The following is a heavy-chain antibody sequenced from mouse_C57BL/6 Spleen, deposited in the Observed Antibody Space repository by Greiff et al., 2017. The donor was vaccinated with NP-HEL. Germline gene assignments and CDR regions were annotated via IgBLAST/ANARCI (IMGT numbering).Heavy chain of an antibody. CDR1: GYTFTDYN. D-gene: IGHD1-1*01. CDR2: INPNNGGT. CDR3: AHYYGSSYGFAY. V-gene: IGHV1-22*01. J-gene: IGHJ3*01. Sequence: VQLKQSGPELEKPGASVKMSCKASGYTFTDYNMHWVKQSHGKSLEWIGYINPNNGGTSYNQKFKGKATLTVNKSSSTAYMELRSLTSEDSAVYYCAHYYGSSYGFAYWGQGTLVTVSA.